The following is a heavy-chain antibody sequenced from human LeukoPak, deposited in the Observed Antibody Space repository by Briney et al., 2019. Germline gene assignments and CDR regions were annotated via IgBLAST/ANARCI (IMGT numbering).Heavy chain of an antibody. CDR1: GGSISTYY. CDR3: ARHGGAHSFDQ. Sequence: PSETLSLTCTVSGGSISTYYWSWVRQPPGKGLEWIGCIYDIGSTNYNPSLKSRVSISVDTSKNQFSLKLSSVTAADTAVYYCARHGGAHSFDQWGQGTLVTVSS. CDR2: IYDIGST. D-gene: IGHD3-10*01. J-gene: IGHJ4*02. V-gene: IGHV4-59*08.